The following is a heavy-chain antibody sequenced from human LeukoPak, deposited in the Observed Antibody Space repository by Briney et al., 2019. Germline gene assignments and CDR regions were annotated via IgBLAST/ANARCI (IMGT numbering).Heavy chain of an antibody. D-gene: IGHD3-22*01. V-gene: IGHV4-59*01. CDR3: ARGPLPDYYDSSGSLDY. CDR2: IYYSGST. Sequence: PSETLSLTCTVSGGSISSYYWSWVRQPPGKGLEWVGYIYYSGSTNYNPSLKSRVTISVDTSKHQFSLKLSSVTAADTAVYYCARGPLPDYYDSSGSLDYWGQGTLVTVSS. CDR1: GGSISSYY. J-gene: IGHJ4*02.